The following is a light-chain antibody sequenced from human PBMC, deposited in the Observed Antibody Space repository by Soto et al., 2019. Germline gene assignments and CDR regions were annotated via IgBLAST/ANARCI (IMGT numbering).Light chain of an antibody. CDR3: SSYAGSNNVI. J-gene: IGLJ2*01. CDR1: SSDVGGYNY. Sequence: QSALTQSPSASGSPGQSVTISCTGTSSDVGGYNYVSWYQQYPGKAPKLMIYEVSKRPSGVPDRFSGSKSGNTASLTVSGLQAEDEADYYCSSYAGSNNVIFGGGTKLTVL. CDR2: EVS. V-gene: IGLV2-8*01.